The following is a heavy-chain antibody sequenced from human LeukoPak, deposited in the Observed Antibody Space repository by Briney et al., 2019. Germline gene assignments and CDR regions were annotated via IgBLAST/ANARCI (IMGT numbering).Heavy chain of an antibody. J-gene: IGHJ4*02. CDR2: MNPNSGNT. CDR3: AETRDPYYFDY. CDR1: GYTFTSYD. Sequence: ASVKVSCKASGYTFTSYDINWVRQATGQGLEWMGWMNPNSGNTGYAQKFQGRVTITADKSTSTAYMELSSLRSEDTAVYYCAETRDPYYFDYWGQGTLVTVSS. V-gene: IGHV1-8*03.